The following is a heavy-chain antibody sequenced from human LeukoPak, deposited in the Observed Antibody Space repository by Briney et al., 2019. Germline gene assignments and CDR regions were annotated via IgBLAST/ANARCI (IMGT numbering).Heavy chain of an antibody. CDR2: INPNSGGT. CDR1: GYTFTGYY. J-gene: IGHJ4*02. V-gene: IGHV1-2*02. CDR3: ANILSYDSSGYYQVGFDY. Sequence: ASVKVSCKASGYTFTGYYMHWVRQAPGQGLEWMRWINPNSGGTNYAQKFQGRVTMTRDTSISTAYMELSRLRSDDTAVYYCANILSYDSSGYYQVGFDYWGQGTLVTVSS. D-gene: IGHD3-22*01.